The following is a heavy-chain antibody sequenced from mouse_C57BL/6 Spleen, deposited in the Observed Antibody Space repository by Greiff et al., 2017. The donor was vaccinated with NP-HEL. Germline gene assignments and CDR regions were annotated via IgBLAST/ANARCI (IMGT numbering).Heavy chain of an antibody. D-gene: IGHD3-3*01. CDR3: ARWGPRGFAY. J-gene: IGHJ3*01. CDR2: IYPVSGSS. Sequence: QVQLQQPGAELVKPGASVKMSCKASGYTFTSYWITWVKQRPGQGLEWIGDIYPVSGSSNYNENFKSKATLTVDTSSSTAYMQLSSLTSEDAAVYYGARWGPRGFAYWGQGSLVTVSA. V-gene: IGHV1-55*01. CDR1: GYTFTSYW.